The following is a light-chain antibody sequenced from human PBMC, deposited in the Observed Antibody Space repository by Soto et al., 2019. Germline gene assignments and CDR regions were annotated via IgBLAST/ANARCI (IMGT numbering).Light chain of an antibody. CDR2: EVS. V-gene: IGLV2-8*01. CDR1: SSDVGGYNY. J-gene: IGLJ1*01. Sequence: QSVLTQPPSASGSPGQSVTISCAGTSSDVGGYNYVSWYQQYPGKVPELMIYEVSERPSGVPDRFSGSKSGNTAFLTVSGLQAEDEADYYCLSYADTAYVFGTGTKVTV. CDR3: LSYADTAYV.